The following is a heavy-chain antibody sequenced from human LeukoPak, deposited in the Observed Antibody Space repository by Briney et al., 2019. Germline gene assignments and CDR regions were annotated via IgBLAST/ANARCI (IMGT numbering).Heavy chain of an antibody. CDR2: IYYSGST. J-gene: IGHJ4*02. V-gene: IGHV4-61*01. D-gene: IGHD3-22*01. CDR1: GGSVSSGSYY. Sequence: PPETLSLTCTVSGGSVSSGSYYWSWIRQPPGKGLEWIGYIYYSGSTNYNPSLKSRVTISVDTSKNQFSLKLSSVTAADTAVYYCARRDYYDSSPHDYWGQGTLVTVSS. CDR3: ARRDYYDSSPHDY.